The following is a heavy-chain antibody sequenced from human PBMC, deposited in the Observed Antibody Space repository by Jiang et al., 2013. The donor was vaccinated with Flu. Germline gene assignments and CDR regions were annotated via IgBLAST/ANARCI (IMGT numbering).Heavy chain of an antibody. CDR1: GYSFSSYW. J-gene: IGHJ4*02. D-gene: IGHD4-11*01. V-gene: IGHV5-51*01. CDR3: ARRSTTLMTSGPLDY. CDR2: IYPADSNT. Sequence: PGESLKISCQASGYSFSSYWIGWVRQMPGKGLEWMGIIYPADSNTKYNPSFEGQVAISADKSISTAYLQWNSLKASDTAIYYCARRSTTLMTSGPLDYWGQGTLVTVSS.